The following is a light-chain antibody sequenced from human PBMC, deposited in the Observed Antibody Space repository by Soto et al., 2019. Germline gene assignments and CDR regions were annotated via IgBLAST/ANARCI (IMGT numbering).Light chain of an antibody. CDR1: QSVSNSF. CDR3: QPYNNWPLT. V-gene: IGKV3D-15*01. Sequence: EVVLTQSPGTLSLSPGERASLSCRASQSVSNSFLAWYQQKAGQSPRLLIYAASNRATGIPARFSGSRSGAEFTLTINSLQSEDFAVYYCQPYNNWPLTFGGGTKVDIK. J-gene: IGKJ4*01. CDR2: AAS.